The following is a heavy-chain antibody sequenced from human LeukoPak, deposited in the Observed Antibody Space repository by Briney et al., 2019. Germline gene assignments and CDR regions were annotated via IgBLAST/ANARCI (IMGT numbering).Heavy chain of an antibody. D-gene: IGHD2-15*01. CDR1: GFTFSDYY. Sequence: GGSLRLSCAASGFTFSDYYMSWIRQAPGKGLEWVGRIKSNTDTDYAAPVKGRFTISRDDSKNTLYLQMNSLKTEDTAVYYCTTRVRGGSSYYWGQGTLVTVSS. CDR3: TTRVRGGSSYY. V-gene: IGHV3-15*01. CDR2: IKSNTDT. J-gene: IGHJ4*02.